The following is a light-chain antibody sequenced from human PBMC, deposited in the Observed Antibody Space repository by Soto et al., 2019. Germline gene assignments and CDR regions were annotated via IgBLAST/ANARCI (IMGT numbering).Light chain of an antibody. CDR3: QQYYSYPWT. Sequence: DIQMTQSPSTLSASVGDRVTVTCRASQSISSWLAWYQQKPGKAPKGLIYKASTLESGAPSRFSGSGSGTEFTLTISSLQPDDFATYYCQQYYSYPWTFGQGTNV. CDR2: KAS. V-gene: IGKV1-5*03. J-gene: IGKJ1*01. CDR1: QSISSW.